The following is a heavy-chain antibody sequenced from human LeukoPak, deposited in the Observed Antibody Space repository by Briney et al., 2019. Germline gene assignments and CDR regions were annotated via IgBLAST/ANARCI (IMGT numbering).Heavy chain of an antibody. CDR2: IYYSGST. CDR1: GGSINGYY. CDR3: VRHDDGYFHY. V-gene: IGHV4-59*08. Sequence: PSETLSLTCTVSGGSINGYYWSWIRQPPGKGLEWIGYIYYSGSTRYSPSLESRVTLSVDTSKNQFSLKLSSVTAADTAVYYCVRHDDGYFHYWGQGTLVTVSS. J-gene: IGHJ4*02. D-gene: IGHD3-16*01.